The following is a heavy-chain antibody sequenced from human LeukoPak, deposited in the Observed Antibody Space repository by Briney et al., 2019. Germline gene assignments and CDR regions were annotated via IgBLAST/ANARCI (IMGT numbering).Heavy chain of an antibody. CDR2: ISSSSSYI. D-gene: IGHD2-8*01. CDR1: GFTFSSYS. J-gene: IGHJ6*03. Sequence: GGSLRLSCAASGFTFSSYSMNWVRQAPGKGLEWVSSISSSSSYIYYADSVKGRFTISRDNAKNSLYLQMNSLRAEDTAVYYCARWRGSCTNGVCYTENYYYYMDVWGKGTTVTVSS. V-gene: IGHV3-21*01. CDR3: ARWRGSCTNGVCYTENYYYYMDV.